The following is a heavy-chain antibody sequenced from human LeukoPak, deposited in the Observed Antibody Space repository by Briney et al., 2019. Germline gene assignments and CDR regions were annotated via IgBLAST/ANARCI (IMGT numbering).Heavy chain of an antibody. V-gene: IGHV4-59*01. CDR3: SRGGYGSGSYYGY. CDR1: GGSISNYY. D-gene: IGHD3-10*01. J-gene: IGHJ4*02. CDR2: IYYSGSA. Sequence: SETLSLTCTVSGGSISNYYWSWIRQPPGKGLEWIGYIYYSGSANYNPSLKSRVTISLDTSKNQFSLKLTPVTAADTAVYYCSRGGYGSGSYYGYWGQGTLVTVSS.